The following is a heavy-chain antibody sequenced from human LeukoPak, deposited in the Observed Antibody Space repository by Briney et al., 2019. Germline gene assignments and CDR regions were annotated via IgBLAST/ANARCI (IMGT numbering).Heavy chain of an antibody. V-gene: IGHV3-48*03. CDR1: GFTFSSYE. CDR3: ARAHDYGDLALDY. CDR2: ISSSGSTI. D-gene: IGHD4-17*01. Sequence: GGSLRLSCAASGFTFSSYEMNWVRQAPGKGLGWVSYISSSGSTIYYADSVKGRFTISRDNAKNSLYLQMNSLRAEDTAVYYCARAHDYGDLALDYWGQGTLVTVSS. J-gene: IGHJ4*02.